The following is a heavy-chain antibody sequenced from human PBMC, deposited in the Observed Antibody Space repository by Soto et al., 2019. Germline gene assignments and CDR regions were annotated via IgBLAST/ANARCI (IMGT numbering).Heavy chain of an antibody. CDR2: ISSSSSTI. CDR3: AREGGEWELLPLGDY. J-gene: IGHJ4*02. V-gene: IGHV3-48*02. CDR1: GFTFSSYS. D-gene: IGHD1-26*01. Sequence: EVQLVESGGGLVPPGGSLRLSCAASGFTFSSYSMNWVRQAPVKGLEWVSYISSSSSTIYYADPVKGRFTISRDNAKNSLYRQMNSLRDEDTAVYYCAREGGEWELLPLGDYWCQGTLVTVSS.